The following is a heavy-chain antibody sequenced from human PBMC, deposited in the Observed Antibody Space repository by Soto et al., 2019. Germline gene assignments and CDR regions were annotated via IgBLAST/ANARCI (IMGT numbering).Heavy chain of an antibody. CDR1: SFTFNSYA. J-gene: IGHJ5*02. D-gene: IGHD2-2*01. Sequence: GSARLARAACSFTFNSYAIVCVRHFSGNRLEWCSAIRGSGGSTYYADSVKGRCTISRGNSKNTLYLQMSSLRAEDTDVYYCAKLASDCSSTSVYFGNRGFHPLGGVPRGTVS. V-gene: IGHV3-23*01. CDR3: AKLASDCSSTSVYFGNRGFHP. CDR2: IRGSGGST.